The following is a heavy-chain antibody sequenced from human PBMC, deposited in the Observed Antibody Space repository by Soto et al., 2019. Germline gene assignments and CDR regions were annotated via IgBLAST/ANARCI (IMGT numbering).Heavy chain of an antibody. V-gene: IGHV4-31*03. CDR3: ARSHYCTNGVCSTAKLAYYYYYYMDV. D-gene: IGHD2-8*01. CDR1: GGSISSGGYY. CDR2: IYYSGST. Sequence: KPSETLSLTCTVSGGSISSGGYYWSWIRQHPGKGLEWIGYIYYSGSTYYNPSLKSRVTISVDTSKNQFSLKLSSVTAADTAVYYCARSHYCTNGVCSTAKLAYYYYYYMDVWGKGTTVTVSS. J-gene: IGHJ6*03.